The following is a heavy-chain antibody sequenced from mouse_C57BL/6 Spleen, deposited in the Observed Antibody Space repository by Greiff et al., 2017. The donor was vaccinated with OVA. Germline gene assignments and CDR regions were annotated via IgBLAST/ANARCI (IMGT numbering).Heavy chain of an antibody. Sequence: DVKLQESGGGLVKPGGSLKLSCAASGFTFSDYGMHWVRQAPEKGLEWVAYISSGSSTIYYADTVKGRFTISRDNAKNTLFLQMTSLRSEDTAMYYCARIYDGYYGFAYWGQGTLVTVSA. CDR3: ARIYDGYYGFAY. V-gene: IGHV5-17*01. CDR1: GFTFSDYG. CDR2: ISSGSSTI. D-gene: IGHD2-3*01. J-gene: IGHJ3*01.